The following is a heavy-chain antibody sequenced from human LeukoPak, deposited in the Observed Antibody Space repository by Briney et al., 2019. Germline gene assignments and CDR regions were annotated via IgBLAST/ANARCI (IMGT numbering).Heavy chain of an antibody. CDR2: IHYTGIT. CDR1: GGSMNNYY. V-gene: IGHV4-59*01. J-gene: IGHJ3*02. Sequence: SETLSLTCIVPGGSMNNYYWSWIRQPPGKGLEWIAYIHYTGITNYNPFLKSRVTISLDTSKNQFSLKLNSVTAADTAFYYCARILEGSGAAFDIWGQGTMVTVSS. CDR3: ARILEGSGAAFDI. D-gene: IGHD1-26*01.